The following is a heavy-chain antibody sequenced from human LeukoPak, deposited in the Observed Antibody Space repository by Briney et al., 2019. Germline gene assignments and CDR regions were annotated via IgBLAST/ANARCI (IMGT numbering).Heavy chain of an antibody. V-gene: IGHV4-39*01. CDR1: GGSISSSSYY. CDR2: IYYSGST. D-gene: IGHD5-24*01. Sequence: PSETLSLTCTVSGGSISSSSYYWGWIRQPPGKGLEWIGSIYYSGSTYYNPSLKSRVTISVDTSKNQFSLKLTSVTAADTAFYYCASRDIGQFQNDPWGQGTLVTVSS. CDR3: ASRDIGQFQNDP. J-gene: IGHJ5*02.